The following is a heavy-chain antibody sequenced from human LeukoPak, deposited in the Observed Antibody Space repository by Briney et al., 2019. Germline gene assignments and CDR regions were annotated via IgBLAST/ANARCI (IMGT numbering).Heavy chain of an antibody. Sequence: GGSLRLSCAASGFTFSTYATSWVRQAPGKGLVWVSGINSDGTSPIYADSVKGRFTISRDNAKNTLFLQINSLRAEDTAVYYCARVSNYYDSSGYLELFDYWGQGTLVTVSS. CDR1: GFTFSTYA. CDR2: INSDGTSP. D-gene: IGHD3-22*01. J-gene: IGHJ4*02. V-gene: IGHV3-74*01. CDR3: ARVSNYYDSSGYLELFDY.